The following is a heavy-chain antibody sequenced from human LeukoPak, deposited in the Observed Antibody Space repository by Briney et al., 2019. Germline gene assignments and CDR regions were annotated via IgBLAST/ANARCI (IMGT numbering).Heavy chain of an antibody. CDR1: GFTVSSNY. V-gene: IGHV3-53*01. CDR2: IYSGGSI. D-gene: IGHD6-19*01. J-gene: IGHJ4*02. CDR3: ASIAVAGKVSGY. Sequence: PGGSLRLSCAASGFTVSSNYMSWVRQAPGKGLEWVSVIYSGGSIYYADSVKGRFTISRDNSKSTLYLQMNSLRAEDTAVYYCASIAVAGKVSGYWGQGTLVTVSS.